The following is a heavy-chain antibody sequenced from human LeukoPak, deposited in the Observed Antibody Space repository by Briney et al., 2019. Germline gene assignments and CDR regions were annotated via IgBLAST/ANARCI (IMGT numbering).Heavy chain of an antibody. Sequence: GASVKVSCKASGYTFTNYGISWVRQAPGQGLEWMGWISTNNGKTNYAQELQGRVTMTTDTSTSTAYMELSSLRSEDTAVYYCAREGRLWFGELLWPPTYYYYYMDVWGKGTTVTISS. D-gene: IGHD3-10*01. CDR3: AREGRLWFGELLWPPTYYYYYMDV. CDR1: GYTFTNYG. J-gene: IGHJ6*03. V-gene: IGHV1-18*01. CDR2: ISTNNGKT.